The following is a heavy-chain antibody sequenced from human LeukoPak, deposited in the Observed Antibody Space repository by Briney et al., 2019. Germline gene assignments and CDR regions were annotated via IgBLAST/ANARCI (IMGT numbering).Heavy chain of an antibody. V-gene: IGHV4-61*08. Sequence: SETLSLTCAVSGGSISSGGYSWSWIRQPPGTGLEWIGYIYYSGSTNYNPSLKSRVTISVDTSKNQFSLKLSSVTAADTAVYYCARGGAYPSYSGSYYTTWGQGTLVTVSS. CDR1: GGSISSGGYS. J-gene: IGHJ5*02. CDR2: IYYSGST. D-gene: IGHD1-26*01. CDR3: ARGGAYPSYSGSYYTT.